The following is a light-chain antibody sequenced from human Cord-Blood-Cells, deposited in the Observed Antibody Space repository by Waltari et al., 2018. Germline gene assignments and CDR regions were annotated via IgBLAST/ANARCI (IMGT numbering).Light chain of an antibody. J-gene: IGKJ1*01. CDR3: LQDYNYPPWT. CDR2: AAS. CDR1: QGIRND. Sequence: GDRVTITCRASQGIRNDLGWYQQKPGKAPKLLIYAASSLQSGVPSRFSGSGSGTDFTLTISSLQAEDFATYYCLQDYNYPPWTFGQGTKVEIK. V-gene: IGKV1-6*01.